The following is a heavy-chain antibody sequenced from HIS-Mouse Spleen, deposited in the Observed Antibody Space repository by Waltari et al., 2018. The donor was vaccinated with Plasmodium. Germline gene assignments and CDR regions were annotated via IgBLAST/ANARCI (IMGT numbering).Heavy chain of an antibody. D-gene: IGHD6-13*01. CDR1: GLPFSRYW. J-gene: IGHJ2*01. Sequence: EVQLFESGGGLVQPGGSLSLSCAASGLPFSRYWMSWVRPAPGKGLELVANIKQDGSEKYYVDSEKGRFTISRDNAKNSLYLQMNSLRAEDTAVYYCASSWYWYFDLWGRGTLVTVSS. V-gene: IGHV3-7*01. CDR3: ASSWYWYFDL. CDR2: IKQDGSEK.